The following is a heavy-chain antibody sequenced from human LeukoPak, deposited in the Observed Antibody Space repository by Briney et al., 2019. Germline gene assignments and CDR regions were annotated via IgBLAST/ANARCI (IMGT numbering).Heavy chain of an antibody. V-gene: IGHV3-9*01. Sequence: GRSLRLSCATSGFTFDDYAMHWVRHAPGKGLEWVSGISWNSGSIGYADSVKGRFTISRDNAKNSLYLQMNSLRAEDTALYYCAKDLAGYYYYGMDVWGQGTTVTVSS. D-gene: IGHD2-15*01. CDR3: AKDLAGYYYYGMDV. CDR1: GFTFDDYA. J-gene: IGHJ6*02. CDR2: ISWNSGSI.